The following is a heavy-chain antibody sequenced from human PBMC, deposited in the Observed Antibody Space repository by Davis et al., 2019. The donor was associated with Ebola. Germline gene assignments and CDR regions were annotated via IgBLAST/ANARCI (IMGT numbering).Heavy chain of an antibody. J-gene: IGHJ4*02. Sequence: GESLKISCAASGFSFSTHWMSWVRQAPGKGLEWVANIKPDGSFRDYLSAVRGRFTISRDNAKNSLDLQMNTLRAEDTAVYFCAKHGTPTAIGGQGTLVTVSS. V-gene: IGHV3-7*03. CDR3: AKHGTPTAI. D-gene: IGHD2-2*01. CDR2: IKPDGSFR. CDR1: GFSFSTHW.